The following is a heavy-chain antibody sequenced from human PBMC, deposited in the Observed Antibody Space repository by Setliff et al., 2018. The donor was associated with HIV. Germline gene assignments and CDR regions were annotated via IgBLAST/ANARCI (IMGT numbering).Heavy chain of an antibody. CDR1: GFSFSSHW. J-gene: IGHJ4*02. V-gene: IGHV3-7*04. CDR3: ARVYYDLLTAEAANFDY. Sequence: PGGSLRLSCAASGFSFSSHWMSWVRQAPGKGLGWVANIKEDGSERYYVESVKGRFIISRDNARNSLHLQMNSLRVEDTAVYYCARVYYDLLTAEAANFDYWGQGTLVTVSS. CDR2: IKEDGSER. D-gene: IGHD3-9*01.